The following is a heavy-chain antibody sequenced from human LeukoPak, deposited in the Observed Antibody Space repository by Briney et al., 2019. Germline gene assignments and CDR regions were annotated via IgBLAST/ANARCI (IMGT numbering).Heavy chain of an antibody. J-gene: IGHJ6*02. D-gene: IGHD1-26*01. CDR3: ARDESGSYSYYYGMDV. CDR2: ITSSSSTI. V-gene: IGHV3-48*01. Sequence: HPGESLRLSCTASGFTFSNFWMGWVRQAPGKGLEWVSYITSSSSTIYYADSVKGRFTISRDNAKKSLYLQMNSLRAEDTAVYYCARDESGSYSYYYGMDVWGQGTTVTVSS. CDR1: GFTFSNFW.